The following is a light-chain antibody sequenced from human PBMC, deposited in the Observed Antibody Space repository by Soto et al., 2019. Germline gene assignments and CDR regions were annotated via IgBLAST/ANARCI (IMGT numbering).Light chain of an antibody. CDR3: QQSYSTPIT. J-gene: IGKJ5*01. CDR1: QNIKNY. V-gene: IGKV1-39*01. Sequence: DIQMTQSPSSLSASVGARVTITCRASQNIKNYLNWYQQKPGKAPKLLIYASSSLQSGVPSRFSGSGSGADCILTISSLQSEDVSTYYCQQSYSTPITFCQGTRLEIK. CDR2: ASS.